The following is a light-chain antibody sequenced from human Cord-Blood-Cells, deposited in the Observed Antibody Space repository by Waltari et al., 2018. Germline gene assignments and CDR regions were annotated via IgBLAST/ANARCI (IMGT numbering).Light chain of an antibody. CDR3: CSYAGSYTWV. Sequence: QSALPQPRSVSGSPGQSVTISCTGTRSDVGGYNYVSWYQQHPGKAPKLMIYDVSKRPSGVPDRFSGSKSGNTASLTISGLQAEDEADYYCCSYAGSYTWVFGGGTKLTVL. CDR1: RSDVGGYNY. J-gene: IGLJ3*02. V-gene: IGLV2-11*01. CDR2: DVS.